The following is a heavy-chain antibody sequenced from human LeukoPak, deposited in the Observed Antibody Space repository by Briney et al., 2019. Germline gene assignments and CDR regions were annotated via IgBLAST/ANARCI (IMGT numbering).Heavy chain of an antibody. J-gene: IGHJ5*02. CDR3: ARGGSQWPNSP. CDR1: GFTFSDTY. Sequence: GGSLRLSGAASGFTFSDTYMGWIRQAPGKGLEGVSYISSSGSTIYYADSVKGRFTISRDNAKNSLYLQMNSLRAEDTAVYYCARGGSQWPNSPWGQGTLVTVSS. V-gene: IGHV3-11*01. D-gene: IGHD6-19*01. CDR2: ISSSGSTI.